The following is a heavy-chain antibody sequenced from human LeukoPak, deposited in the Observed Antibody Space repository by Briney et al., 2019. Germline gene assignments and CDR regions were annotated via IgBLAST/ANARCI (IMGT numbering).Heavy chain of an antibody. J-gene: IGHJ6*04. CDR2: IYYSGST. V-gene: IGHV4-59*08. Sequence: PSETLSLTCTVSGGSITSYYWSWIRQPPGKGLEWIGYIYYSGSTNYNPSLKSRVTISVGTSKNQFSLKLSSVTAADTAVYFCARQGGFASSAGVWGKGTTVTVSS. CDR3: ARQGGFASSAGV. D-gene: IGHD2-2*01. CDR1: GGSITSYY.